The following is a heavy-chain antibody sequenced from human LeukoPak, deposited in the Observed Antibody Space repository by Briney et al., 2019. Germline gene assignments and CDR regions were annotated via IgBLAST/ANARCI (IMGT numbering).Heavy chain of an antibody. V-gene: IGHV3-21*01. CDR2: ISSSSNYI. CDR3: AKLLNDHGDYYFDY. Sequence: PGGSLRLSCAASGFTFDDYAMHWVRQAPGKGLEWVSSISSSSNYIYYTDSVKGRFTISRDNAKNSLYLQMNRLRAEDTAVYYCAKLLNDHGDYYFDYWGQGTLVTVSS. CDR1: GFTFDDYA. D-gene: IGHD4-17*01. J-gene: IGHJ4*02.